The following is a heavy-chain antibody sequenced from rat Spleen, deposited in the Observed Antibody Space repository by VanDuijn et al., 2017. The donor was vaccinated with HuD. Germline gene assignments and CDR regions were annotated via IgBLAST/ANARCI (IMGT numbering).Heavy chain of an antibody. CDR2: ISYDGSST. CDR3: TREDWAFDY. V-gene: IGHV5-29*01. J-gene: IGHJ2*01. Sequence: EVQLVESGGGLVQPGRSLKLSCVASGFTFSNYYMAWVRQAPTKGLEWVATISYDGSSTYYRDSVKGRFTISRDNAKSTLYLQMNSLRSEDTATYYCTREDWAFDYWGQGVMVTVSS. D-gene: IGHD4-2*01. CDR1: GFTFSNYY.